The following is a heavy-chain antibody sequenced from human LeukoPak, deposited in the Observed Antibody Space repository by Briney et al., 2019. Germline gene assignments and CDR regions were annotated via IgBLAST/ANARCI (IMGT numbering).Heavy chain of an antibody. D-gene: IGHD6-13*01. CDR2: ISYDGDNK. Sequence: GGSLRLSCAAPGFTFSSYSMPWVRQAPAKGLERVAIISYDGDNKYYTDSVKGRFTISRDNSKNTLYLQMDSLRAEDTAVYYCAKDVGRFSSSWYYFDYWGQGTMVTVSS. J-gene: IGHJ4*02. V-gene: IGHV3-30*10. CDR3: AKDVGRFSSSWYYFDY. CDR1: GFTFSSYS.